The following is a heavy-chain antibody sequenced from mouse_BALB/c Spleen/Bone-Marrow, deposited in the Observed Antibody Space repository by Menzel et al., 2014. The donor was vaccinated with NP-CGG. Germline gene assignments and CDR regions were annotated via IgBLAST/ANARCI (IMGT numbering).Heavy chain of an antibody. J-gene: IGHJ3*01. CDR3: ARKDYYSRFGY. D-gene: IGHD2-12*01. V-gene: IGHV1-9*01. CDR2: ILPGSGNT. Sequence: VQGVESGAELMKPGASVKISCKATGNTFSSYWIEWVKQRPGHGLEWIGEILPGSGNTNYNEKFKGKATFTADTSSNTAYMQLSSLTSEDSGVYYCARKDYYSRFGYWGQGTLVTVSA. CDR1: GNTFSSYW.